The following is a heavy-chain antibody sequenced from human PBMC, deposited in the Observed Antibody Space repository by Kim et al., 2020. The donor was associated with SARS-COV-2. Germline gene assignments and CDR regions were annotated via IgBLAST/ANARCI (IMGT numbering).Heavy chain of an antibody. CDR2: INWNSDTI. Sequence: GGSLRLSCAASGFTFKNYAMHWVRQAPGKGLEWVSGINWNSDTIFYAGSVKGRFTISRDNAKNSLHLQMNSLRADDTALYYCAKGIGGLSTVTTWESFDYSGQGTLVTLSS. D-gene: IGHD4-4*01. CDR1: GFTFKNYA. CDR3: AKGIGGLSTVTTWESFDY. V-gene: IGHV3-9*01. J-gene: IGHJ4*02.